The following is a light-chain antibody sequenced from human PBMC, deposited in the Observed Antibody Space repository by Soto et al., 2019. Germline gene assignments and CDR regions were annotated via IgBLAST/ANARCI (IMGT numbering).Light chain of an antibody. CDR3: AAWGATRDLL. Sequence: QSVLIQPPSASGTPGQTVTISCSGDYSNIGRYPVNWYQQVPGMAPRLLIYVDNQRPSGVPARFSASRSGASASLAISGLQSADEADYYCAAWGATRDLLFGGGTQLTVL. J-gene: IGLJ7*01. CDR1: YSNIGRYP. V-gene: IGLV1-44*01. CDR2: VDN.